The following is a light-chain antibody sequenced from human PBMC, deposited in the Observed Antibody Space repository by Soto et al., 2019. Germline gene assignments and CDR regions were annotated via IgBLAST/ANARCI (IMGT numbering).Light chain of an antibody. V-gene: IGKV3-15*01. Sequence: EIVMTQSPATLSVSPGERATLSCRASQSISSNLAWYQQKPGQAPRLLIYGASTRATGIQARFSGSGSGTEFILTISSLQSEDFAVYYCQQYYNWPITFGQGTRLEIK. CDR1: QSISSN. CDR3: QQYYNWPIT. CDR2: GAS. J-gene: IGKJ5*01.